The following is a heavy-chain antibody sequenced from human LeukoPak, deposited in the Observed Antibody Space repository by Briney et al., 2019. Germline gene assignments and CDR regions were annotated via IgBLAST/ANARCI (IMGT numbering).Heavy chain of an antibody. V-gene: IGHV4-4*07. CDR3: ARGRYCSADICSGGDAFDI. D-gene: IGHD2-15*01. Sequence: SETLSLTCTVSAGSISGHSWNWIRQPPGKGLEWIGRIYTRGSTNYNPSLKSRVTMSVDTSKNQFSLKLSSVTAADTAVYYCARGRYCSADICSGGDAFDIWGQGTMVSVSS. J-gene: IGHJ3*02. CDR1: AGSISGHS. CDR2: IYTRGST.